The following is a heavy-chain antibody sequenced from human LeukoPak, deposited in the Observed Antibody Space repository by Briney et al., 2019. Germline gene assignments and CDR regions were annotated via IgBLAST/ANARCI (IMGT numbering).Heavy chain of an antibody. Sequence: GESLKISCQASGYTFSSYWIAWVRQMSGKDLEWLGIIYPGASDVKYNPSFQGLVTISADKSINTAYLLWSGLRASNTAKYYCARAGSGSSSYGMDVWGKGTTVTVSS. CDR1: GYTFSSYW. J-gene: IGHJ6*04. D-gene: IGHD3-10*01. CDR3: ARAGSGSSSYGMDV. CDR2: IYPGASDV. V-gene: IGHV5-51*01.